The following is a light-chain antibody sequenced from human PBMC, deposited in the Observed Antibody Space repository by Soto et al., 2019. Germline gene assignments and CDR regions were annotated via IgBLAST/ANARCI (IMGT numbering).Light chain of an antibody. Sequence: EILLTQSPGTLSLSPGERDTLPCRASQSVSSSYLAWYQQKPGQAPRLIIYGASSRANGIPDRFSGSVSGTDFTLTLRRLEPEDFALYYCQQYGSSLSWTFGQGTKVDIK. J-gene: IGKJ1*01. V-gene: IGKV3-20*01. CDR2: GAS. CDR3: QQYGSSLSWT. CDR1: QSVSSSY.